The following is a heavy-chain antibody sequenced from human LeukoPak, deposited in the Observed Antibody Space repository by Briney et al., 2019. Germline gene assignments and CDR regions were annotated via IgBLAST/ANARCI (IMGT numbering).Heavy chain of an antibody. CDR2: ISGSSTTI. D-gene: IGHD2-2*02. CDR3: ARAGHCSGTNCYMEGFDY. Sequence: PGGSLRLSCAASGFTFSSYYMSWVRQAPGKGLEWVSYISGSSTTIYYSDSVKGRFTVSRDNARNSLYLQMNSLRAEDTAVYYCARAGHCSGTNCYMEGFDYWGQGTLVTVSS. J-gene: IGHJ4*02. V-gene: IGHV3-48*01. CDR1: GFTFSSYY.